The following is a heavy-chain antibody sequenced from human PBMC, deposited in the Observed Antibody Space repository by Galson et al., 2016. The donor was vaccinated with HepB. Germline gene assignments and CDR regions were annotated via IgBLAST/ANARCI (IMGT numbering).Heavy chain of an antibody. CDR2: ISISGGAT. D-gene: IGHD6-13*01. J-gene: IGHJ4*02. CDR3: VRLGDTSSWTFAH. V-gene: IGHV3-23*01. CDR1: GFTFMSNA. Sequence: SLRLSCAASGFTFMSNAMSWVRQAPGKGLEWVSSISISGGATYFADSVKGRFTISRDNSKNTVYLQMHSLTAEDTAVYYCVRLGDTSSWTFAHWGQGTLVTVSS.